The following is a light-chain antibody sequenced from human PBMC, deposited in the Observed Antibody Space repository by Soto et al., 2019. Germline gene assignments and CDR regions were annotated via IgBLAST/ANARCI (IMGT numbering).Light chain of an antibody. CDR3: QQFGSSSWT. CDR1: QSVSSSY. V-gene: IGKV3-20*01. CDR2: GAS. J-gene: IGKJ1*01. Sequence: ERVLTQSPGTLSLSPGEKATLSCRASQSVSSSYLAWYQQKPGQAPRLLIYGASSRATGIPDRFSGSGSGTDFTLTVSRLEPEDFAVYYCQQFGSSSWTFGHGTKVDIK.